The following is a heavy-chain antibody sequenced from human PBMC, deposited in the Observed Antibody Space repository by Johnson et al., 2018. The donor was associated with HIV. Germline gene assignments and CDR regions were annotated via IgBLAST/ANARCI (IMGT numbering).Heavy chain of an antibody. CDR3: VRDQGYYDSSGYPDAFDI. Sequence: VQLVESGGGLIQPGGSLRLSCAASAFTVSSNYMSWVRQAPGKGLEWVSVIYSGGTTYYADSVKGRFTLSRDNSKNTLYLQMNGLRAEDTGLYYCVRDQGYYDSSGYPDAFDIWGQGTMVTVSS. CDR1: AFTVSSNY. CDR2: IYSGGTT. J-gene: IGHJ3*02. V-gene: IGHV3-53*01. D-gene: IGHD3-22*01.